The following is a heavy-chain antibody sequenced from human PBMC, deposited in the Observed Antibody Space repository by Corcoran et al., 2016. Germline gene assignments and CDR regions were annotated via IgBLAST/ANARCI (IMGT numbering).Heavy chain of an antibody. CDR1: GGSISSSSYY. CDR3: ARGGITMVRGFIITPPFDY. J-gene: IGHJ4*02. D-gene: IGHD3-10*01. Sequence: QLQLQESGPGLVKPSETLSLTCTVSGGSISSSSYYWGWIRQPPGKGLEWIGSIYYSGSTYYNPSLKSRVTISVDTAQNQFSLKLSSVTAQDTAGYYCARGGITMVRGFIITPPFDYWGQGTLVTVSS. V-gene: IGHV4-39*07. CDR2: IYYSGST.